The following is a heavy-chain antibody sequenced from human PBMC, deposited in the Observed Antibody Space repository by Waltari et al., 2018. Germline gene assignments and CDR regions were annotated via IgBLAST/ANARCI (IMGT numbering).Heavy chain of an antibody. CDR3: ARGPVVKYYYHAFDI. CDR1: GFSISRGYY. J-gene: IGHJ3*02. D-gene: IGHD3-22*01. Sequence: QVQLQESGPGLVKPSETLSLTCAVSGFSISRGYYWGWVRQPPGKGLEWIGSIYESGSTYHNPSLKSRVTISIDTSKNQFSLKLTSVTAADTAMYYCARGPVVKYYYHAFDIWGQGTMVTVSS. CDR2: IYESGST. V-gene: IGHV4-38-2*01.